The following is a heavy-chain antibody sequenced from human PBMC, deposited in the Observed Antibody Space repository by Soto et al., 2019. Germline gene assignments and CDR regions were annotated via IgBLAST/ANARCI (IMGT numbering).Heavy chain of an antibody. CDR1: GFTFSSYA. CDR2: VSAGGDMT. J-gene: IGHJ6*02. D-gene: IGHD3-10*01. V-gene: IGHV3-23*01. CDR3: ARGDRGGSGSPASYYYSGVDV. Sequence: DVQLLESGGHLVQPGGSLRLSSAASGFTFSSYAMSWVRQAPGKGLEWVSSVSAGGDMTYYSDSVKGRFTIARDNSNNAMFLQMNSLRIEDTALYYCARGDRGGSGSPASYYYSGVDVCGQGTTVTVS.